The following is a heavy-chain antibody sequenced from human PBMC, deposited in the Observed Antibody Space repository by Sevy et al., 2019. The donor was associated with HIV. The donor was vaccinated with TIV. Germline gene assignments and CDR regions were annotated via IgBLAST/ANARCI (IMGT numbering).Heavy chain of an antibody. Sequence: GGYLRLSCAASGFTFSKYSMSWVRQPPGKGLEWVSTLSFGCGEINYADSVKGRFTTSRDNSKSSVYLQMNNLRPEDTAVNYCAREGCTKPHDYWGQGTLVTVSS. V-gene: IGHV3-23*01. J-gene: IGHJ4*02. CDR1: GFTFSKYS. D-gene: IGHD2-8*01. CDR2: LSFGCGEI. CDR3: AREGCTKPHDY.